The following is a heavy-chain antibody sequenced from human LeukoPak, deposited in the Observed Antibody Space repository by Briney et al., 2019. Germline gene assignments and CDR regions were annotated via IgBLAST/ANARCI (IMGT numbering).Heavy chain of an antibody. V-gene: IGHV4-34*01. J-gene: IGHJ4*02. CDR3: ARFSMVRGVINYFDY. CDR2: INHSGST. D-gene: IGHD3-10*01. Sequence: SETLSLTCAVYGGSFSGYYWSWIRQPPGKGLEWIGEINHSGSTNYNPSLKSRVTISVDKSKNQFSLKLSSVTAADTAVYYCARFSMVRGVINYFDYWGQGTLVTVSS. CDR1: GGSFSGYY.